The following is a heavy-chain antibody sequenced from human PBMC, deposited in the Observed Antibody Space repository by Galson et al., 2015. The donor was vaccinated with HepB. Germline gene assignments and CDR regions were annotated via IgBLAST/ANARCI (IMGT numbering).Heavy chain of an antibody. CDR2: IKQDGSEK. J-gene: IGHJ4*02. CDR3: ARVPYSDSYYDY. V-gene: IGHV3-7*03. Sequence: SLRLSCAGSGFPLSSCGMSWVRQAPGKGLEWLAKIKQDGSEKYHVDSVKGRFTISRDNAKNSLFLQMDSLRAEDTAVYYCARVPYSDSYYDYWGQGTLVTVSS. CDR1: GFPLSSCG. D-gene: IGHD1-26*01.